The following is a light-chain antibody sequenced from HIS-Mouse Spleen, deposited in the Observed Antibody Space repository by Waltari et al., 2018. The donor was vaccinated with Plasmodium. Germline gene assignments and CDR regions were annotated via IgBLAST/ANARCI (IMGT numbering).Light chain of an antibody. CDR3: SSYAGSNNLV. V-gene: IGLV2-8*01. CDR1: SRPVGGYNL. CDR2: EVS. J-gene: IGLJ2*01. Sequence: QSALTQPPPASGSPAQSVPLSRTGTSRPVGGYNLVSWYQQPPGKAPKLMIYEVSKRPSGVPDRFSGSKSGNTASLTVSGLQAEDEADYYCSSYAGSNNLVFGGGTKLTVL.